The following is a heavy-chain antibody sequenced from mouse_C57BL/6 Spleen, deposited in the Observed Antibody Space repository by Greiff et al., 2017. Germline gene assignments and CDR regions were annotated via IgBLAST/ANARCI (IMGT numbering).Heavy chain of an antibody. D-gene: IGHD4-1*01. CDR3: ARREVTGTWAFDY. J-gene: IGHJ2*01. CDR2: ISSGSSTI. Sequence: EVMLVESGGGLVKPGGSLKLSCAASGFTFSDYGMHWVRQAPEKGLEWVAYISSGSSTIYYADTVKGRFTISRDNAKNTLFLQMTSLRSEDTAMYYCARREVTGTWAFDYWGKGTTLTVSS. V-gene: IGHV5-17*01. CDR1: GFTFSDYG.